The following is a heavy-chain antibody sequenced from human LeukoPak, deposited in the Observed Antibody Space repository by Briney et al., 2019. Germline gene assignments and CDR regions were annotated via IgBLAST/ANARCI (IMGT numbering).Heavy chain of an antibody. J-gene: IGHJ4*02. CDR3: ARADSSGYHGVR. V-gene: IGHV4-39*01. D-gene: IGHD3-22*01. Sequence: SETLSLTCTVSGGSISSSSYYWGWIRQPPGKGLEWIGSIYYSGSTYYNPSLKSRVTISVDTSKNQFSLKLSSVTAADTAVYYCARADSSGYHGVRWGQGTLVTVSS. CDR1: GGSISSSSYY. CDR2: IYYSGST.